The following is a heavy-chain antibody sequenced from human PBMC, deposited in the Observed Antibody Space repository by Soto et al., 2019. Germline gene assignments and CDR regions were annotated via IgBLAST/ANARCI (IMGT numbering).Heavy chain of an antibody. Sequence: GGSLRLSCAASGFTFSSYGMHWVRQAPGKGLEWVAVISYDGSNKYYADSVKGRFTISRDNSKNTLYLQMNSLRAEDTAVYYCAKGIQLWSYCFDYWGQGTLVTVSS. V-gene: IGHV3-30*18. CDR3: AKGIQLWSYCFDY. CDR2: ISYDGSNK. J-gene: IGHJ4*02. CDR1: GFTFSSYG. D-gene: IGHD5-18*01.